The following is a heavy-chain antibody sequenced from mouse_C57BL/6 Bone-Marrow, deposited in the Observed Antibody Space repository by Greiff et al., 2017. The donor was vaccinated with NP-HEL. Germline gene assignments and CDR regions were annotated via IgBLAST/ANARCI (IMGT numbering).Heavy chain of an antibody. J-gene: IGHJ3*01. CDR1: GYTFTRYW. CDR2: INPSNGGT. V-gene: IGHV1-53*01. CDR3: ARGEY. Sequence: VPLQQSWAELVKPGASVKLSCKGSGYTFTRYWVPLGEERPGQGLEWVGNINPSNGGTNYNEKFKSKATLTVDKSASTAYMQLSSLTSEDSAVYYCARGEYWGQGTLVTVSA.